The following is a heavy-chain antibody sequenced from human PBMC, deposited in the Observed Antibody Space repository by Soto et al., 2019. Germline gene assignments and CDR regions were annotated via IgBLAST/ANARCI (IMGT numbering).Heavy chain of an antibody. CDR3: VKDDDRYYHDSSALTY. J-gene: IGHJ4*02. V-gene: IGHV3-48*04. CDR1: GFTFSSYS. CDR2: ISSSSSTI. D-gene: IGHD3-22*01. Sequence: GGSLRLSCAASGFTFSSYSMNWVRQAPGKGLEWVSYISSSSSTIYYADSVKGRFTISRDNSKNTLFLQMNSLRAEDTAVYYCVKDDDRYYHDSSALTYWGQGTLVTVSS.